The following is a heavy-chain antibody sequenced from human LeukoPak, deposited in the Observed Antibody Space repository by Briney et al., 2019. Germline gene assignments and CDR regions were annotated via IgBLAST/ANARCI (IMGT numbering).Heavy chain of an antibody. CDR2: IIPIFGTA. Sequence: SVKVSCKASGGTFSSYAISWVRQAPGQGLEWMGGIIPIFGTANYAQKFQGRVTITADESTSTAYMELSSPRSEDTAVYYCARVFNDYVWGSYRYWGQGTLVTVSS. J-gene: IGHJ4*02. CDR3: ARVFNDYVWGSYRY. D-gene: IGHD3-16*02. V-gene: IGHV1-69*13. CDR1: GGTFSSYA.